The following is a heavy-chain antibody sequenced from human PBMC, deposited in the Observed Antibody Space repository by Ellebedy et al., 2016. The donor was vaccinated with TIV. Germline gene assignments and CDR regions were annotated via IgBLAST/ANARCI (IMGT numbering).Heavy chain of an antibody. Sequence: GESLKISCLASGFSFKTDAMNWVRQPPGQGLEWVASIRSGGVYVWYGDSVKGRFTISRDNAKNSLFLQMNSRRDDDTAVYYCARGGGGYFPDWGQGTLVTVSS. CDR2: IRSGGVYV. CDR3: ARGGGGYFPD. J-gene: IGHJ4*02. D-gene: IGHD6-25*01. CDR1: GFSFKTDA. V-gene: IGHV3-21*01.